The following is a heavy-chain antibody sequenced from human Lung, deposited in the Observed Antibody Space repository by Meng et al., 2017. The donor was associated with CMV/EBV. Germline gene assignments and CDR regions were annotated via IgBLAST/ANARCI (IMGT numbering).Heavy chain of an antibody. CDR2: INPNSGGT. Sequence: ASXXVPXKASGYTFTGYYMHWVRQAPGQGLEWMGWINPNSGGTNYAQKFQGRVTMTRDTSISTAYMELSRLRSDDTAEYYCARDGGGLYYFDYWGQGTLVTVSS. CDR1: GYTFTGYY. CDR3: ARDGGGLYYFDY. V-gene: IGHV1-2*02. J-gene: IGHJ4*02. D-gene: IGHD2-15*01.